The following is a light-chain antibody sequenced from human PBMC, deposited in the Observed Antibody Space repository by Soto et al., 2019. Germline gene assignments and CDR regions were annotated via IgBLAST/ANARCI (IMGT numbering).Light chain of an antibody. J-gene: IGKJ1*01. CDR1: QSVNSNY. Sequence: EIVLTQSPGTLSLAPGERATLSCRASQSVNSNYFTWYQQIPGQAPRLLIYGGSSRATGIPDRFSGSGSGTDFTLTISRLEPEDFGVYYCQQYNDWPLTFGQGTKVDIK. V-gene: IGKV3-20*01. CDR3: QQYNDWPLT. CDR2: GGS.